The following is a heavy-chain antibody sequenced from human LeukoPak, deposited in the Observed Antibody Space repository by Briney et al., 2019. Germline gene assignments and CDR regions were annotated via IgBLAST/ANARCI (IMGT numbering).Heavy chain of an antibody. CDR3: ARQGPLTTAVTTRTNPFDY. Sequence: SETLSLACTVSAGSISSSYWSWIRQPPGKGLEWIVYIYYSGSTNYNPSLKSRVTISVDTSKNQFSLKLNSVTAADTAVYYCARQGPLTTAVTTRTNPFDYWGQGTLVTVSS. CDR2: IYYSGST. D-gene: IGHD4-11*01. CDR1: AGSISSSY. J-gene: IGHJ4*02. V-gene: IGHV4-59*08.